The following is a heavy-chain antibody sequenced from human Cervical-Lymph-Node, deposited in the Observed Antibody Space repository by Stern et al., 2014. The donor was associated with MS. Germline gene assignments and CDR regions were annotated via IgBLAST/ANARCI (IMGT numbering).Heavy chain of an antibody. V-gene: IGHV1-2*02. D-gene: IGHD1-7*01. CDR1: GYTFTGYY. Sequence: VQLVQSGAEVKKPGASVKVSCKASGYTFTGYYMHWVRQAPGQGLEWMGWINPNSGDTIYAQKFQGRVTMTRDTSISTAHMELSRLTSDDTAVYFCARSVNWNYPGGEEYFYYGMDVWGQGTTVTVSS. CDR2: INPNSGDT. CDR3: ARSVNWNYPGGEEYFYYGMDV. J-gene: IGHJ6*02.